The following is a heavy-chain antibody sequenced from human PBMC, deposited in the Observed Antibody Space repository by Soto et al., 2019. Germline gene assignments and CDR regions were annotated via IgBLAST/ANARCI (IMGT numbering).Heavy chain of an antibody. Sequence: QVQLVQSGAEVREPWASVKFSCKASGYSFTSLDINGVRQTTGQGLEWMGWIQPSSGRTGYAQKFQGRVTMPRDTSINTAYMELSSLTSDDTAFYYCARGVTAGVDYWGQGTLVTVSS. CDR3: ARGVTAGVDY. CDR1: GYSFTSLD. D-gene: IGHD1-26*01. V-gene: IGHV1-8*01. CDR2: IQPSSGRT. J-gene: IGHJ4*02.